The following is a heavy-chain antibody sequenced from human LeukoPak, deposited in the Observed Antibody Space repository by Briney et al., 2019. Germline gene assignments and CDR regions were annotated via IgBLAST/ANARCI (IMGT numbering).Heavy chain of an antibody. CDR2: INPNSGGT. CDR1: GYTFTGYY. Sequence: ASVKVSCKASGYTFTGYYMHWVRQAPGQGLEWTGWINPNSGGTNYAQKFQGRVTMTRDTSISTAYMELSRLRSDDTAVYYCARVRWNWNYIDYWGQGTLVTVSS. V-gene: IGHV1-2*02. D-gene: IGHD1-1*01. CDR3: ARVRWNWNYIDY. J-gene: IGHJ4*02.